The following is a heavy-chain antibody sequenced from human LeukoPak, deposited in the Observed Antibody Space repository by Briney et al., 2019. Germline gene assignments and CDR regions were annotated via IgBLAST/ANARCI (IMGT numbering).Heavy chain of an antibody. CDR2: IKQDGSEK. J-gene: IGHJ4*02. V-gene: IGHV3-7*03. D-gene: IGHD1-26*01. CDR3: ARDHSGSSFDY. CDR1: GFTFSSYW. Sequence: GGSLRLSCAASGFTFSSYWMGWVRQAPGKGLEWVANIKQDGSEKYYVDSVKGRFTISRDNAKISLYLQMNSLRVEDTAVYYCARDHSGSSFDYWGQGTLVTVSS.